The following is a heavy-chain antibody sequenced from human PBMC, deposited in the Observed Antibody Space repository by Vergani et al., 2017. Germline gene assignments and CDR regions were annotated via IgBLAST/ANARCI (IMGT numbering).Heavy chain of an antibody. CDR1: GFTFSSYS. J-gene: IGHJ1*01. Sequence: EVQLVESGGGLVKPGGSLRLSCAASGFTFSSYSMNWVRQAPEKGLEWVSSISSSSSYIYSADSVKGRFTISRDNAKSSLSLQMNSLRAEDTAVYYCAKDPSGSYAQYFQHWGQGTLVTVSS. CDR3: AKDPSGSYAQYFQH. V-gene: IGHV3-21*01. CDR2: ISSSSSYI. D-gene: IGHD1-26*01.